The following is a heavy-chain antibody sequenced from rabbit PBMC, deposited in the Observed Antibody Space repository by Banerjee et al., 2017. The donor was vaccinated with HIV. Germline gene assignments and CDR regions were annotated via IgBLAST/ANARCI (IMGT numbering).Heavy chain of an antibody. CDR2: IYAGSSGST. Sequence: QEQLEESGGDLVKPEGSLTLTCTASGFSFSSSYWICWVRLAPGKGLERIACIYAGSSGSTYYASWAKGRFTISKTSSTTVTLQMTSLTAADTATYFCARGYGDAGYAAAAGRLDYGMDLWGQGTLVTVS. V-gene: IGHV1S45*01. CDR1: GFSFSSSYW. J-gene: IGHJ6*01. CDR3: ARGYGDAGYAAAAGRLDYGMDL. D-gene: IGHD6-1*01.